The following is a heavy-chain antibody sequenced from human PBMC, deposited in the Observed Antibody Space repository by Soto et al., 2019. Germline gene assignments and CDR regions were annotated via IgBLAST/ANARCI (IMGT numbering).Heavy chain of an antibody. CDR2: NSGSGGTS. Sequence: LRLSCAGFGFTFRSYAMIWVRQAPGKGLEWDSSNSGSGGTSYYADSVKGRFTLSRDNSKNTLYLQPNSLRAEDTAVYYCAKGGYYYDTSGPTFEYWGQGMLVTVSS. J-gene: IGHJ4*02. V-gene: IGHV3-23*01. CDR3: AKGGYYYDTSGPTFEY. D-gene: IGHD3-22*01. CDR1: GFTFRSYA.